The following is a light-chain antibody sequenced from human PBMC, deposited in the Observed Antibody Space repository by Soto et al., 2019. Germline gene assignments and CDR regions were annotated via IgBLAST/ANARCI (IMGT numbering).Light chain of an antibody. Sequence: EIVLTQSPATLSLSTGERATLSCRASETIRGLLACYQQKPGQPPRLLICDRSNRATGIPARFSGSGSGTDFTLPTSGLEHADLGVYYCQQRHKWPITSGQGTRLQI. V-gene: IGKV3-11*01. CDR3: QQRHKWPIT. CDR2: DRS. CDR1: ETIRGL. J-gene: IGKJ5*01.